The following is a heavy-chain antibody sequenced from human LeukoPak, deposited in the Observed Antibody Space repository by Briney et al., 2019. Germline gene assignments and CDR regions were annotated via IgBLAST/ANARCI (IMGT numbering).Heavy chain of an antibody. CDR3: ARDPAVKVTTSGFAGMDV. CDR2: ISYDGSNK. J-gene: IGHJ6*02. D-gene: IGHD4-17*01. CDR1: GFTFSSYA. V-gene: IGHV3-30-3*01. Sequence: PGGSLRLSCAASGFTFSSYAMHWVRQAPGKGLEWVAVISYDGSNKYYADSVKGRFTISRDSSKNTLYLQMNSLRAEDTAVYYCARDPAVKVTTSGFAGMDVWGQGTTVTVSS.